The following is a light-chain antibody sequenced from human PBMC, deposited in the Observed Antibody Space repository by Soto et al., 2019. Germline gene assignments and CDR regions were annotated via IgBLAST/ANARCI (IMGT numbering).Light chain of an antibody. CDR2: DAS. V-gene: IGKV1-5*01. J-gene: IGKJ1*01. CDR1: QSISSW. CDR3: QQYNSYSLWT. Sequence: DIQMTQSPSTLSASVGDRVTITCRASQSISSWLAWYQQKPGKAPKLLIYDASSLESGVPSRFSGSGSGTEFTLTFSSLQPDDVATYYCQQYNSYSLWTFAQVTKVAIK.